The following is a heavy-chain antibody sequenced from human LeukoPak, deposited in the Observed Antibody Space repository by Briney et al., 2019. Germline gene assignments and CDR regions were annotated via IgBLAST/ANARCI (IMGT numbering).Heavy chain of an antibody. CDR3: ARGFGSSSWYNWFDP. Sequence: ASVKVSCKASGYTFTGYYMHWVRQAPGQGLEWMGWINPNSGGTNYAQKFQGRVTMTRDTSISTAYMELSRLRSDDAAVYYCARGFGSSSWYNWFDPWGQGTLVTVSS. V-gene: IGHV1-2*02. D-gene: IGHD6-13*01. CDR2: INPNSGGT. J-gene: IGHJ5*02. CDR1: GYTFTGYY.